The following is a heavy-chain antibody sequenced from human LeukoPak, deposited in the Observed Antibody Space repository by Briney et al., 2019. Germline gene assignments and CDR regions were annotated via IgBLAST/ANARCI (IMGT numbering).Heavy chain of an antibody. CDR2: IDADNGNT. D-gene: IGHD6-6*01. V-gene: IGHV1-3*01. CDR1: GDTFTIYT. Sequence: ASVKVSCKASGDTFTIYTIHWVRQAPGQRLEWMGWIDADNGNTKYSQKFQGRVTLTRDTSANTAYMELNSLRSEDTSVYYCASKIAARPDNWFDPWGQGTLVAVSS. J-gene: IGHJ5*02. CDR3: ASKIAARPDNWFDP.